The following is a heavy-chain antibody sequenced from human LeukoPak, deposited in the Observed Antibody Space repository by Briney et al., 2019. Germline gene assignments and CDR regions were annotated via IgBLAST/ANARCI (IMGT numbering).Heavy chain of an antibody. V-gene: IGHV3-23*01. CDR1: GFTFSSYA. CDR3: AKDVSDIVDAFDI. Sequence: GGSLRLSCAASGFTFSSYAMSWVRQAPGKGLEWVSAISGSGGSTCYADSVKGRFTISRDNSKNTLYLQMNSLRAEDTAVYYCAKDVSDIVDAFDIWGQGTMVTVSS. D-gene: IGHD2-15*01. CDR2: ISGSGGST. J-gene: IGHJ3*02.